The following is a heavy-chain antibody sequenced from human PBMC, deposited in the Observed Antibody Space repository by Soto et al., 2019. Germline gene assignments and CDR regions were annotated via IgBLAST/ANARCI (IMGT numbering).Heavy chain of an antibody. CDR1: GSSINSSGYY. Sequence: SETLSLTCTVSGSSINSSGYYWGWIRQPPGKGLEWIGSMFYGVSTYYNPSLKSRVTVSVDTSKNQFSLNLRSVTAADTAVYYCARLPSRHLVDYWGQGTLVTVS. D-gene: IGHD3-3*02. V-gene: IGHV4-39*01. CDR2: MFYGVST. CDR3: ARLPSRHLVDY. J-gene: IGHJ4*02.